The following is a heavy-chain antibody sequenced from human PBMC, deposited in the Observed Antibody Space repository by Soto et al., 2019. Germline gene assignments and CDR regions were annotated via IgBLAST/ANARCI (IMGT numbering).Heavy chain of an antibody. D-gene: IGHD3-10*01. V-gene: IGHV4-59*01. Sequence: SETLSLTCTVSGDSISTSYWSWIRQPPGKGLEWIGHIYYTGSTNYNPSLKSRVTMSVDTSKKQFSLKLTSVTAADTAVYYCARQRGNYFDYWGQGSLVTVSS. J-gene: IGHJ4*02. CDR1: GDSISTSY. CDR2: IYYTGST. CDR3: ARQRGNYFDY.